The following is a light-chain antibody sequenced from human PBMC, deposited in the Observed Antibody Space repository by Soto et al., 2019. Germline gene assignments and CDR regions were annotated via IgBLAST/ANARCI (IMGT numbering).Light chain of an antibody. CDR2: GAS. J-gene: IGKJ5*01. Sequence: EIVLTQSPATLSLSPGERATLSCRASQSVSSSYLAWYQQKPGQAPRLLIYGASSRATGIPDRFSGSGSGTDFTLAISRLEPEDFVVYYCQQYGSSPITFGQGTRLEIK. V-gene: IGKV3-20*01. CDR1: QSVSSSY. CDR3: QQYGSSPIT.